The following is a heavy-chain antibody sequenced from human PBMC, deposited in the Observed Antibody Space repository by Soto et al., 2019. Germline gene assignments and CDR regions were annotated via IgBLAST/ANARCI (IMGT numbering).Heavy chain of an antibody. D-gene: IGHD4-17*01. CDR1: GFTFSGSA. V-gene: IGHV3-73*01. CDR2: IRSKANSYAT. J-gene: IGHJ4*02. CDR3: AKYRDGDLYFSY. Sequence: GGSLRLSCAASGFTFSGSAMHWVRQASGKGLEWVGRIRSKANSYATAYAASVKGRFTISRDDSKNTAYLQMNSLRAEDTAVYYCAKYRDGDLYFSYRGQGSLVTVSS.